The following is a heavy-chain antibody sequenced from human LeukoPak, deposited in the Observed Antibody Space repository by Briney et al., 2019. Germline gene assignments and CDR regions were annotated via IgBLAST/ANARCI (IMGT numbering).Heavy chain of an antibody. CDR2: ISGSGGST. J-gene: IGHJ6*02. Sequence: PGGSLRLSCAASGFTFSDYYMSWIRQAPGKGLEWVSAISGSGGSTYYADSVKGRFTISRDNSKNTLYLQMNSLRAEDTAVYYCARDSAVATYYGVDVWGQGTTVTVSS. D-gene: IGHD6-19*01. CDR1: GFTFSDYY. CDR3: ARDSAVATYYGVDV. V-gene: IGHV3-23*01.